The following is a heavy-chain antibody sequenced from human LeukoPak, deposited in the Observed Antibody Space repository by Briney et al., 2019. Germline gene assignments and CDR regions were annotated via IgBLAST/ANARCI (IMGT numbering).Heavy chain of an antibody. D-gene: IGHD6-19*01. CDR2: INKDGSEK. Sequence: GGSLRLSCAASGFTFSNYYMSWVRQAPGKGLEWVAHINKDGSEKYYVDSVKGRFTISRDNAKNSLYLQMSSLRSEDTAVYYCATPGRIQLWGTHYSSGWPYTYWGQGTLVTVSS. CDR1: GFTFSNYY. V-gene: IGHV3-7*03. CDR3: ATPGRIQLWGTHYSSGWPYTY. J-gene: IGHJ4*02.